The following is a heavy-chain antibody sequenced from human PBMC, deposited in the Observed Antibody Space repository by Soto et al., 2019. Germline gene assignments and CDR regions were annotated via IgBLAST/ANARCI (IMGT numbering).Heavy chain of an antibody. J-gene: IGHJ3*02. CDR2: IIPILGIA. D-gene: IGHD4-17*01. Sequence: QVQLVQSGAEVKKPGSSVKVSCKASGGTFSSYTISWVRQAPGQGLEWMGRIIPILGIANYAQKFQGRVTITADKSTSTAYMALSSLRSEDTAVYYCARARDYGDPHDAFDIWGQGTMVTVSS. CDR3: ARARDYGDPHDAFDI. V-gene: IGHV1-69*02. CDR1: GGTFSSYT.